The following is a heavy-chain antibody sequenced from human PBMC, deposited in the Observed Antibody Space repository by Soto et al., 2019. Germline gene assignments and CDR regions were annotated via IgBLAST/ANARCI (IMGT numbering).Heavy chain of an antibody. J-gene: IGHJ4*02. CDR2: IIPIFGTA. V-gene: IGHV1-69*13. Sequence: GASVKVSCNASGGTFSSYAISWVRQAPGQGLEWMGGIIPIFGTANYAQKFQGRVTITADESTSTAYMELSSLRSEDTAVYYCARRSLGGPQPDYWGQGTLVTVSS. CDR3: ARRSLGGPQPDY. CDR1: GGTFSSYA. D-gene: IGHD2-15*01.